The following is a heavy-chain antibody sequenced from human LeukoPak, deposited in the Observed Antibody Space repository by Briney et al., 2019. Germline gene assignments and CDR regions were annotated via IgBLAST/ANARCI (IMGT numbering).Heavy chain of an antibody. D-gene: IGHD6-6*01. V-gene: IGHV4-34*01. Sequence: SETLSLTCAVYGGSFSGYYWSWIRQPPGKGLEWIGEINHSGSTNYNPSLKSRVTISVDTSKNQFSLKLSSVTAADTAVYYCARAEDSSSSRTLDYWGQGTLVTVSS. J-gene: IGHJ4*02. CDR3: ARAEDSSSSRTLDY. CDR1: GGSFSGYY. CDR2: INHSGST.